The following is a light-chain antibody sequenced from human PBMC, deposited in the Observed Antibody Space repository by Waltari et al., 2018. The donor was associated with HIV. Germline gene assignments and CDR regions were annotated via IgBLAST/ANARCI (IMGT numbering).Light chain of an antibody. V-gene: IGLV7-46*01. CDR1: TGTVTSDHH. CDR2: DAT. Sequence: QTVVTQEASLTVSPGGTVTLTCGSTTGTVTSDHHPYRIQHKPGQAPKKLIYDATDKHTCTPARSTPSFIGGKVALTLTAARPDDEADYYCLLSFGSIRSFGGGTKLTVL. CDR3: LLSFGSIRS. J-gene: IGLJ2*01.